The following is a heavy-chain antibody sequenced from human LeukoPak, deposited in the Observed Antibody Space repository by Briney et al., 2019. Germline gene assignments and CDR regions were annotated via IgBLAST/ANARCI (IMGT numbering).Heavy chain of an antibody. CDR2: ISSSSSYT. V-gene: IGHV3-11*05. CDR1: GFTFSDYY. J-gene: IGHJ6*02. CDR3: ARGHYGMDV. Sequence: GGSLRLSCAASGFTFSDYYMSWIRQAPGKGLEWVTYISSSSSYTKYADSVKGRFTISRDNAKNSVYLQMNSLRAEDTAVYYCARGHYGMDVWGQGTTVTVSS.